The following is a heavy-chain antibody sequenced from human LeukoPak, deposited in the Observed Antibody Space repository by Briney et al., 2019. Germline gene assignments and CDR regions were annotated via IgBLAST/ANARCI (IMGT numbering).Heavy chain of an antibody. J-gene: IGHJ4*02. Sequence: GGSLRLSCAASGFTFDDYGMNWVRQAPGKGLEWVSSISSSSSYIYYADSVKGRFTISRDNAKNSLYLQMNSLRAEDTAVYYCARELVAATRYFDYWGQGTLVTVSS. CDR1: GFTFDDYG. V-gene: IGHV3-21*01. CDR3: ARELVAATRYFDY. D-gene: IGHD2-15*01. CDR2: ISSSSSYI.